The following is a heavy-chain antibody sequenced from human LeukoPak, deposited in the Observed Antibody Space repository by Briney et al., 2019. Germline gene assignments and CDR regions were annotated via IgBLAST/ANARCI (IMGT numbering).Heavy chain of an antibody. CDR3: ASKSTDHGELRFDY. J-gene: IGHJ4*02. D-gene: IGHD4-17*01. Sequence: SETLSLTCTIYGDSTNTYFWSWIRQPPGKGLEWIGYFYYTGTTNYNPSLKSRVTISVDTSKNQFSLKVNSVTAADTGVYYCASKSTDHGELRFDYWGQGTLVTVSS. V-gene: IGHV4-59*01. CDR2: FYYTGTT. CDR1: GDSTNTYF.